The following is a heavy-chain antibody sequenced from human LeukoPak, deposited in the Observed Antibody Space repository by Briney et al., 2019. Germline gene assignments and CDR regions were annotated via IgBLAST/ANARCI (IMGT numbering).Heavy chain of an antibody. D-gene: IGHD5-24*01. Sequence: GGSLRLSCAASGFTFSSYSMNWVHQAPGKGLEWVSSISSSSSYIYYADSVKGRFTISRDDAKNSLYLQMNGLGAEDTAVYYCASSRDGYDWGQGTLVTVSS. CDR3: ASSRDGYD. CDR2: ISSSSSYI. J-gene: IGHJ4*02. V-gene: IGHV3-21*01. CDR1: GFTFSSYS.